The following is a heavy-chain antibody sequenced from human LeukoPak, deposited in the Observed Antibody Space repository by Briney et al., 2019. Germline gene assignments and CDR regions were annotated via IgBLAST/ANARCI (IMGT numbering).Heavy chain of an antibody. CDR2: INSDGTRT. D-gene: IGHD2-15*01. J-gene: IGHJ6*02. V-gene: IGHV3-74*01. CDR1: GFAFNDYW. CDR3: ARDRSRWSIAPDADV. Sequence: PGGSLRLSCAASGFAFNDYWMNWVRQVPGKGLMWVARINSDGTRTTYADPVKGRFTVSRDNAKNTLYLQMNSLRAEDTAVYYRARDRSRWSIAPDADVWGQGTTVTVSS.